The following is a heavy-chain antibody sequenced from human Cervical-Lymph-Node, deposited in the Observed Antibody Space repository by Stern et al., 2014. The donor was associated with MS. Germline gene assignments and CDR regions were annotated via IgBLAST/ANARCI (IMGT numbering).Heavy chain of an antibody. D-gene: IGHD6-6*01. J-gene: IGHJ4*02. CDR3: ARYSTSSPCFGY. CDR1: GYSFTSHW. CDR2: TSPGYSDT. Sequence: EVQLVQSGAVVKKPGESLKISCTASGYSFTSHWIGWVRQKPGKGLEWMAVTSPGYSDTRYSPSFQGQVTISADKSISTAYLEWGSLKASDTAMYYCARYSTSSPCFGYWGQGTLVTVSS. V-gene: IGHV5-51*01.